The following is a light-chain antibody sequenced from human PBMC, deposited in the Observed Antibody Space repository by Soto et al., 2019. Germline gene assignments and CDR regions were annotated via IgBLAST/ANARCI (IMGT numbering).Light chain of an antibody. J-gene: IGKJ1*01. CDR2: DAS. CDR3: HQHNSCWA. Sequence: DIAVIQTPSTLSASIGDRFPSTCRASQSISRWLAWYQQKPGKAPKLLVYDASTLQSGVASRFSGSGSGTEFTLTVVSLQLHDCATDFCHQHNSCWAFRQGTRWIS. CDR1: QSISRW. V-gene: IGKV1-5*01.